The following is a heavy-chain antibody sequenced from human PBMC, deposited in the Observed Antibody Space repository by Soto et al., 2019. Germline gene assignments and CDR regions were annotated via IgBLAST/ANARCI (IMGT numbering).Heavy chain of an antibody. Sequence: QITLKESGPTLVNPTQTLTLTCTFSGFSLSSSRVGVGWIRQPPGKALEWLAIIYWDDDKRYSPSLESRLAITKDTSKNQVVLTMTNLDPVDTGTYYCAHIMITFGGVTALDAFDFWGQGTMVTVSS. CDR2: IYWDDDK. D-gene: IGHD3-16*01. CDR1: GFSLSSSRVG. J-gene: IGHJ3*01. CDR3: AHIMITFGGVTALDAFDF. V-gene: IGHV2-5*02.